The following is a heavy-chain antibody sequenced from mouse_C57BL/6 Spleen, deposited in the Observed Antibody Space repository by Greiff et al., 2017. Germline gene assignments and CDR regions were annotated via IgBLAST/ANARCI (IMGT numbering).Heavy chain of an antibody. CDR3: ARRLWLRRLFAY. V-gene: IGHV14-3*01. J-gene: IGHJ3*01. CDR1: GFNIKNTY. CDR2: IDPANGNT. Sequence: EVKLMESVAELVRPGASVKLSCTASGFNIKNTYMHWVKQRPEQGLEWIGRIDPANGNTKYAPKFQGKATITADTSSNTAYLQLSSLTSEDTAIYYCARRLWLRRLFAYWGQGTLVTVSA. D-gene: IGHD2-2*01.